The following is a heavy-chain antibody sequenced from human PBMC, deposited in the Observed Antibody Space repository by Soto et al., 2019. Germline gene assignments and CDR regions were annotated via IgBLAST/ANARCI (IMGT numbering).Heavy chain of an antibody. CDR1: GFTVSSNY. J-gene: IGHJ6*02. CDR2: IYSGGST. V-gene: IGHV3-53*01. Sequence: PGGSLRLSCAASGFTVSSNYMSWVRQAPGKGLEWVSVIYSGGSTYYADSVKGRFTISRDNSKNTLYLQVNSLRAEDTDVYYCETGSCYYAMEVWGQGTTVTVS. CDR3: ETGSCYYAMEV. D-gene: IGHD6-25*01.